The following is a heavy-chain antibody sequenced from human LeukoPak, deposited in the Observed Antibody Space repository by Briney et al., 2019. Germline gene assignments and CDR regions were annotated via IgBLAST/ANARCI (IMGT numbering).Heavy chain of an antibody. CDR1: GFTFSSYW. D-gene: IGHD6-13*01. J-gene: IGHJ6*02. V-gene: IGHV3-74*01. Sequence: GGSLRLSCAASGFTFSSYWMHWVRQAPGKGLVWVSRINSDGSSTSYADSVKGRFTISRDNAKNTLYLQMNSLRAEDTAVYYCARDFTYSSSWYRYYYYYGMDVRGQGTTVTVSS. CDR3: ARDFTYSSSWYRYYYYYGMDV. CDR2: INSDGSST.